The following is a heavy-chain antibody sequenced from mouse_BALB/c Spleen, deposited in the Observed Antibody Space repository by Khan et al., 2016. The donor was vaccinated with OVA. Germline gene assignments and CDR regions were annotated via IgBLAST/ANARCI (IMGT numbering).Heavy chain of an antibody. D-gene: IGHD1-2*01. CDR1: GFTFSSYG. V-gene: IGHV5-6*01. J-gene: IGHJ4*01. CDR2: VSSGGHYT. Sequence: EVELVESGGDLVKPGGSLKLSCAASGFTFSSYGMSWVRQTPDKRLEWVATVSSGGHYTYFPDSVRGRFTISRDNAKNTLSLHMSSLKSEDTAMFYCARSITTTKGEYYSMDYWGQGTLVTVSA. CDR3: ARSITTTKGEYYSMDY.